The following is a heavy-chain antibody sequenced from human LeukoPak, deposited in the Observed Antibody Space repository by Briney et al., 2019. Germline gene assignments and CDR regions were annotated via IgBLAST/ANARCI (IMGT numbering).Heavy chain of an antibody. J-gene: IGHJ4*02. CDR1: GFTFSSYG. Sequence: GGSLRLSCAASGFTFSSYGMHWVRQAPGKGLEWVAVISYDGSNKYYADSVKGRFTISRDNSKNTLYLQMNSLRAEDTAVYYCAKDKGTYYYGSGSDYWGQGTLVTVSS. D-gene: IGHD3-10*01. CDR3: AKDKGTYYYGSGSDY. V-gene: IGHV3-30*18. CDR2: ISYDGSNK.